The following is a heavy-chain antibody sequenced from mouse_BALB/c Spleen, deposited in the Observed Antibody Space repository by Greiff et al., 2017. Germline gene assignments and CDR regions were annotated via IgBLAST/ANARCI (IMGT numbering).Heavy chain of an antibody. V-gene: IGHV3-8*02. CDR2: ISSSGST. D-gene: IGHD1-1*01. CDR1: GDSITSGY. Sequence: EVKLQQSGPSLVKPSQTLSLTCSVTGDSITSGYWNWIRKFPGNKLEYMGYISSSGSTYYNPSLKSRISITRDTSKNQYYLQLNSVTTEDTATYYCARWDYYGSSYEDWYFDVWGAGTTVTVSS. J-gene: IGHJ1*01. CDR3: ARWDYYGSSYEDWYFDV.